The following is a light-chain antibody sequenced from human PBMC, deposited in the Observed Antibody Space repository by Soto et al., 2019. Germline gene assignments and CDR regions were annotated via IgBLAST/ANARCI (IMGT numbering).Light chain of an antibody. CDR1: QSVSSY. V-gene: IGKV3-11*01. CDR2: DAS. Sequence: PGERATLSCRASQSVSSYLAWYQQKPGQAPRLLIYDASNRATGIPARFSGSGSGTDFTLTISSLEPEDFVVYYCQQRSNWPPYTFGQGTKLEIK. CDR3: QQRSNWPPYT. J-gene: IGKJ2*01.